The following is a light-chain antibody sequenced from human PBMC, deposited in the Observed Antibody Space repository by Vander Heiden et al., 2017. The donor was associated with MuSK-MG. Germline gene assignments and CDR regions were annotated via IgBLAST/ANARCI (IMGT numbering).Light chain of an antibody. CDR2: DVS. CDR3: SSDTSSSIVV. Sequence: QSALTQPASVSGSPGQSITISCTGTSSDVGGYNYVSLYQQHPGKAPKLMIYDVSNRPSGVSNRFSGSKSGNTASLTISGLQAEDEADYYCSSDTSSSIVVFGRGTKLTVL. J-gene: IGLJ2*01. V-gene: IGLV2-14*03. CDR1: SSDVGGYNY.